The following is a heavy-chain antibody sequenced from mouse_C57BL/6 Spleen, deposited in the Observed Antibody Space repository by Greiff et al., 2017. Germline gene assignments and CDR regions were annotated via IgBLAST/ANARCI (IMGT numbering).Heavy chain of an antibody. CDR1: GFTFSSYA. V-gene: IGHV5-4*01. D-gene: IGHD2-1*01. Sequence: EVQVVESGGGLVKPGGSLKLSCAASGFTFSSYAMSWVRQTPEKRLEWVATISDGGSYTYYPDNVKGRFTISRDNAKNNLYLQMSHLKSEDTAMYYCARDYGNFSWFAYWGQGTLVTVSA. CDR2: ISDGGSYT. CDR3: ARDYGNFSWFAY. J-gene: IGHJ3*01.